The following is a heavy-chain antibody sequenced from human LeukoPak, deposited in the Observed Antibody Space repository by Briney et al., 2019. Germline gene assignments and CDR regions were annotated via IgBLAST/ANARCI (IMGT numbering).Heavy chain of an antibody. J-gene: IGHJ4*02. CDR1: GGSISSGGYS. CDR2: IYHSGST. D-gene: IGHD3-10*01. CDR3: ARGGYYGSVQTFDY. Sequence: PSETLSLTCAGSGGSISSGGYSWSWIRQPPGKGLEWIGYIYHSGSTYYNPSLKSRVTISVDRSKNQFSLKLSSVTAADTAVYYCARGGYYGSVQTFDYWGQGTLVTVSS. V-gene: IGHV4-30-2*01.